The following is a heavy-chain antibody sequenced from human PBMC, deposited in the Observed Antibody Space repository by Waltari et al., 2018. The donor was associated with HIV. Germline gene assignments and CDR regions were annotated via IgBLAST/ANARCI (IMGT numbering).Heavy chain of an antibody. D-gene: IGHD5-12*01. V-gene: IGHV4-34*01. CDR3: ARRALWLRPVYYFDY. Sequence: QVQLQKWGAGLSKPSETLSLTCAVYGEPFDGYYWGWIRQPPGKRLEWMGEINHRRNTNYNPSLKSRLTMSVDASKNQFSLNLNSVTAADTGVYYCARRALWLRPVYYFDYWGQGALVTVSS. CDR1: GEPFDGYY. CDR2: INHRRNT. J-gene: IGHJ4*02.